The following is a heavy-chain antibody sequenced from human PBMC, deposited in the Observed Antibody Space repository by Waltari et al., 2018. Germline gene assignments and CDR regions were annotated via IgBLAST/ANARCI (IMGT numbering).Heavy chain of an antibody. V-gene: IGHV4-59*01. D-gene: IGHD3-3*01. CDR2: IYYSGST. Sequence: QVQLQESGPGLVKPSETLSLTCTVSGGSISSYYWSWIRQPPGKGLEWIGYIYYSGSTNYKPSRKSRVTIAVDTSKKQFSLKLSSVTAADTAVYYWARGGFDADFWPYYGMDVWGQGTTVTVSS. J-gene: IGHJ6*02. CDR3: ARGGFDADFWPYYGMDV. CDR1: GGSISSYY.